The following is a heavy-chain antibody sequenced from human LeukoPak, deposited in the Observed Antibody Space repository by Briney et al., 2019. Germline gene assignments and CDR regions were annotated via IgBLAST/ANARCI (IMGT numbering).Heavy chain of an antibody. J-gene: IGHJ6*02. V-gene: IGHV3-30*04. CDR2: ISYDGSNK. CDR1: GFTFSSYA. CDR3: ARAAADYYYYYGMDV. Sequence: GRSLRLSCAASGFTFSSYAMHWVRQAPGKGLEWVAVISYDGSNKYYADSVKGRFTISRDNSKNTLYLQMNSLRAEDTAVYYCARAAADYYYYYGMDVWGQGTTVTVSS. D-gene: IGHD6-13*01.